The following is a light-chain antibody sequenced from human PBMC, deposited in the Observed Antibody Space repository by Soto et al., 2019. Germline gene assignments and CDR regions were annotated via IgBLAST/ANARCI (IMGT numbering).Light chain of an antibody. Sequence: AFRMTQSPSSFSASTGDRVTITCRASQGISSYLAWYQQKPGKAPKLLIYAASTLQSGVPSRFSGSGSGTDFTLTISCLQSEDFATYYCQQYYSYLYTFGQGTKLEIK. J-gene: IGKJ2*01. CDR1: QGISSY. CDR3: QQYYSYLYT. V-gene: IGKV1-8*01. CDR2: AAS.